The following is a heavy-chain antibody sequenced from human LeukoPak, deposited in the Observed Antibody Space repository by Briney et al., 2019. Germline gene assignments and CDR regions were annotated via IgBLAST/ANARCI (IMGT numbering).Heavy chain of an antibody. J-gene: IGHJ4*02. D-gene: IGHD2-21*01. Sequence: GGSLRLSCVGSGFTFRSHAMSWVRQAPEKGLEFVSGIYENGGTTYYADSVKGRFSISRDNSKNTLYLQMDSMRGEDTAVYYCAKDFRIGYSAHFDYWGQGALVTVSS. CDR2: IYENGGTT. V-gene: IGHV3-23*01. CDR3: AKDFRIGYSAHFDY. CDR1: GFTFRSHA.